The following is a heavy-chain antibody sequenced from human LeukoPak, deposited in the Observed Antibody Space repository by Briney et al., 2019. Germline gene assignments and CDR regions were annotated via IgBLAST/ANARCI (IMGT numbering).Heavy chain of an antibody. CDR1: GFTFSSYW. J-gene: IGHJ4*02. CDR2: INSDGSST. V-gene: IGHV3-74*01. CDR3: ARRGAVAGTFDY. Sequence: GGSLRLSCAASGFTFSSYWMHWVRQAPGKGLVWVSRINSDGSSTTYADSVKGRFTISRDNAKNTLYLQMNSLRAEDTAVYYCARRGAVAGTFDYWGQGTLVTVSS. D-gene: IGHD6-19*01.